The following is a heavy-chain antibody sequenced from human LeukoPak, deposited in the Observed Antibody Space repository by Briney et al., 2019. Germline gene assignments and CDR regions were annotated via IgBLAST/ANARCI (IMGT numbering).Heavy chain of an antibody. CDR3: ARRADSSGWYWDY. CDR2: INHSGST. CDR1: GGSFSGYY. V-gene: IGHV4-34*01. J-gene: IGHJ4*02. D-gene: IGHD6-19*01. Sequence: SETLSLTCAVYGGSFSGYYWSWIRQPPGKGLEWIGEINHSGSTNYNPSRKSRVTISVDTSKNQFSLKLSSVTAADTAVYYCARRADSSGWYWDYWGQGTLVTVSS.